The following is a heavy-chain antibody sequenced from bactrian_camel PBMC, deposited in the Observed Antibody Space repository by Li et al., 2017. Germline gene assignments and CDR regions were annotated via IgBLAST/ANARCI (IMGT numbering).Heavy chain of an antibody. D-gene: IGHD2*01. CDR1: GDSFSPYC. J-gene: IGHJ4*01. Sequence: HVQLVESGGGSVQAGGSLLLSCAASGDSFSPYCMAWFRQTPGAEREGIATIERDRDERYADPVKGRFTISRDNAKNSVYLQMHSLKLEDTAMYYCAADFGPYCSGSYLARRANFEGQGTQVTVS. CDR2: IERDRDE. V-gene: IGHV3S53*01.